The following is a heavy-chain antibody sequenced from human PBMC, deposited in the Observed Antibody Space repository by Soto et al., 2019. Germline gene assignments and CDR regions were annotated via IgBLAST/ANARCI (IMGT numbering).Heavy chain of an antibody. CDR2: IIPIFGTA. D-gene: IGHD3-10*01. J-gene: IGHJ6*02. CDR1: GGTFSSYA. V-gene: IGHV1-69*13. CDR3: ARAEKKVRRAHYYYGMDV. Sequence: ASVKVSCKASGGTFSSYAISWVRQAPGQGLEWMGGIIPIFGTANYAQKFQGRVTITADESTSTAYMELSSLRSEDAAVYYCARAEKKVRRAHYYYGMDVWGQGTTVTVSS.